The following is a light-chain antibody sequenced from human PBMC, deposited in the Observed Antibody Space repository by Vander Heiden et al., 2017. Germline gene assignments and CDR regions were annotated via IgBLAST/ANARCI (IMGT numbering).Light chain of an antibody. Sequence: IVLTQSPGTLLSSPGERATLSCRASQSVSSSYLAWYQQKPGQAPRLLIYGASSRATGIPDRFSGSGSGTDFTLTISRLEPEDFAVYYCQQYGSSPETFGQGTKVEIK. CDR2: GAS. CDR1: QSVSSSY. J-gene: IGKJ1*01. V-gene: IGKV3-20*01. CDR3: QQYGSSPET.